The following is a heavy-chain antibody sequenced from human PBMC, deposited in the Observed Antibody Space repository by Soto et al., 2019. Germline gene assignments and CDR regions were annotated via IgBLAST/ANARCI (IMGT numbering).Heavy chain of an antibody. J-gene: IGHJ4*02. CDR2: ISNSGGTT. D-gene: IGHD6-19*01. Sequence: GGSLRLSCAASGITFSSCAMAWVRQAPGKGLEWVSDISNSGGTTNYADSVKGRFTISRDNSKNTLYLQMNSLRAEDTAVYYCAKVPNSSGWTYFDYWGQGTLVTVSS. V-gene: IGHV3-23*01. CDR3: AKVPNSSGWTYFDY. CDR1: GITFSSCA.